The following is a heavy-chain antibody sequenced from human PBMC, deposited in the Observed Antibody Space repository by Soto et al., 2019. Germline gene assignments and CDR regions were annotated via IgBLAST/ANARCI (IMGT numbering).Heavy chain of an antibody. CDR3: ARGYGVNSDY. J-gene: IGHJ4*02. Sequence: QVQLQESGPGLVKPSETLSLTCTVSGGSISSDDWSWIRKRPGKGLEWIGYIYYSGSTNYNPSLKSRVTISVDTSKNQFSLKLSSVTAADTAVYYCARGYGVNSDYWGQGTLVTVSS. CDR2: IYYSGST. V-gene: IGHV4-59*01. CDR1: GGSISSDD. D-gene: IGHD2-8*01.